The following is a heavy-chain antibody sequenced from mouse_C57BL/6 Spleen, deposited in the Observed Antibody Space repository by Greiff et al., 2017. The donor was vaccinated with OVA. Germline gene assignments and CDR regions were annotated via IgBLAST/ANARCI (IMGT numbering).Heavy chain of an antibody. J-gene: IGHJ3*01. D-gene: IGHD1-1*01. V-gene: IGHV5-4*01. CDR3: ARDRLLRSVAGWFAY. CDR1: GFTFSSYA. CDR2: ISDGGSYT. Sequence: EVKLVESGGGLVKPGGSLKLSCAASGFTFSSYAMSWVRQTPEKRLEWVATISDGGSYTYYPDNVKGRFTISRDNAKNNLYLQMSHLKSEDTAMYYCARDRLLRSVAGWFAYWGQGTLVTVSA.